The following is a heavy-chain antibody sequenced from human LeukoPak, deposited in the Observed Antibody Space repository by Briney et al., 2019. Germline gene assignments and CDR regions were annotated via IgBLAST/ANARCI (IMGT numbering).Heavy chain of an antibody. Sequence: SETLSLTCTVSGGSITSSSYYWAWIRQPPGKGLEWIGSIFYVGYTYYNPSLESRITISVDTSRNQFSLKLYSVTAADTAVYYCARSDSSRYGWLDPWGRGTLVTVSS. CDR1: GGSITSSSYY. D-gene: IGHD3-22*01. CDR3: ARSDSSRYGWLDP. J-gene: IGHJ5*02. CDR2: IFYVGYT. V-gene: IGHV4-39*01.